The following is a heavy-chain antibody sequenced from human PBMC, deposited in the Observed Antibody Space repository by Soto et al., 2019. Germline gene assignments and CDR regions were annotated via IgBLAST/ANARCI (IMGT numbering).Heavy chain of an antibody. CDR1: GFTFGDYA. CDR2: IRSKAYGGTT. V-gene: IGHV3-49*03. CDR3: TSDDYYFDY. J-gene: IGHJ4*02. D-gene: IGHD2-21*02. Sequence: GGSLRLSCTASGFTFGDYAMSWFRQAPGKGLEWVGFIRSKAYGGTTEYAASVKGRFTISRDDAKSIAYLQMNSLKNEDTAVYYCTSDDYYFDYWGQGTLVPVSS.